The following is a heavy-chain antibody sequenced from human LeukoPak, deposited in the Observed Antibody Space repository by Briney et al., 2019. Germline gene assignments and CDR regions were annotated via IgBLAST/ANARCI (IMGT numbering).Heavy chain of an antibody. CDR1: GDSVSNYTTA. J-gene: IGHJ4*02. CDR2: TYYRSKWYN. CDR3: ARGYYCDS. Sequence: QTLSLTCAISGDSVSNYTTAWNWIRQSPSRGLEWLGRTYYRSKWYNEYAVSVKSRITIDPDTSKNQFSLQLSSVTPEDTAVYYCARGYYCDSWGQGTLVTVSS. V-gene: IGHV6-1*01.